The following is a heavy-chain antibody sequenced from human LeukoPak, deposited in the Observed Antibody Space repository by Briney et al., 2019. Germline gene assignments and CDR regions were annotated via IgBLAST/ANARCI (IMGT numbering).Heavy chain of an antibody. V-gene: IGHV4-34*01. Sequence: PSETLSLTCAVYGGSFSGYYWSWVRQPPGKGLEWIGEINHSGSTNYNPSLKSRVTLSVDTSKNQFSLKLSSVTAADTAVYYCARGRAFDIWGQGTMVTVSS. CDR2: INHSGST. J-gene: IGHJ3*02. CDR3: ARGRAFDI. CDR1: GGSFSGYY.